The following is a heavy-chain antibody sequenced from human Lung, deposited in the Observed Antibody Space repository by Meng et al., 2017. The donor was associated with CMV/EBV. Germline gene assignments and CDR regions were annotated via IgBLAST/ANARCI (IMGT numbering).Heavy chain of an antibody. J-gene: IGHJ5*02. CDR2: ILYSGST. V-gene: IGHV4-59*01. CDR3: ARTLGSAVGMGWFDP. Sequence: ESLKISXTVSGGSITTYSWSWIRQPPGKRLEWIGYILYSGSTNYNPSLRSRVTISVDTSKNQFSLKLSSVTAADTAVYHCARTLGSAVGMGWFDPWGQGTLVTFSS. CDR1: GGSITTYS. D-gene: IGHD6-13*01.